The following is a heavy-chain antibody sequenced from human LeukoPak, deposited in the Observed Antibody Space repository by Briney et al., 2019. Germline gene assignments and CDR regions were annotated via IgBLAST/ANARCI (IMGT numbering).Heavy chain of an antibody. J-gene: IGHJ4*02. Sequence: PLASVKVSCKTSGYTFIDSYIHWVRQAPGQGLEWMGRIIPILGIANYAQKFQGRVTITADKSTSTACMELSSLRSEDTAVYYCARSPPSWGLSEDYWGQETLVTVSS. V-gene: IGHV1-69*02. CDR3: ARSPPSWGLSEDY. CDR2: IIPILGIA. D-gene: IGHD3-16*01. CDR1: GYTFIDSY.